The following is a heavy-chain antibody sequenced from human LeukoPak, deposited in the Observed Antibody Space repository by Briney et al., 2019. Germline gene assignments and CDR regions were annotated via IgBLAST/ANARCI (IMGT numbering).Heavy chain of an antibody. CDR3: ARGFGIFRDY. V-gene: IGHV4-34*01. Sequence: SETLSLTCAVYGGSFSGYYWSWIRQPPGKGLEWIGEINHSGSTNYNPSLKSRVTISVDTSKNQFSLKLSSVTAADTAVYYCARGFGIFRDYWGQGTLVTVSS. D-gene: IGHD2-15*01. J-gene: IGHJ4*02. CDR1: GGSFSGYY. CDR2: INHSGST.